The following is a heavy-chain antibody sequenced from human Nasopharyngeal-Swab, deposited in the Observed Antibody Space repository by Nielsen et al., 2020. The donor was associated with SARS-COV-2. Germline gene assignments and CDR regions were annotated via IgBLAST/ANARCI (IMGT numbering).Heavy chain of an antibody. CDR3: ARGVDYYDSSGYYRGGFDY. Sequence: GGSLRLSCAASGLTFDDYGMSWVRQAPGKGLEWVSGINWNGGSTGYADSVKGRFTISRDNAKNSLYLQMNSLRAEDTALYYCARGVDYYDSSGYYRGGFDYWGQGTLVTVSS. CDR1: GLTFDDYG. J-gene: IGHJ4*02. CDR2: INWNGGST. D-gene: IGHD3-22*01. V-gene: IGHV3-20*04.